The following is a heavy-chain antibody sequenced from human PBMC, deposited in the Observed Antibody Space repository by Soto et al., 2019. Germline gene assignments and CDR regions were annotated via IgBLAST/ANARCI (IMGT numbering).Heavy chain of an antibody. CDR3: ARDRCTNGVCFAFDI. CDR1: GYSFSSFG. V-gene: IGHV1-18*01. CDR2: ITGYNGNT. J-gene: IGHJ3*02. D-gene: IGHD2-8*01. Sequence: ASVKVSCKASGYSFSSFGISWVRQAPGQGLEWVGWITGYNGNTNYAQKLQGRVTMTTDTSTSTAYMELRSLRSDETAVYYCARDRCTNGVCFAFDIWGPGTMVTVSS.